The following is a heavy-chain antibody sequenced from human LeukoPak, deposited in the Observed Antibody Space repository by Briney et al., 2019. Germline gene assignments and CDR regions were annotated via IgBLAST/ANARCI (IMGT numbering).Heavy chain of an antibody. D-gene: IGHD2-15*01. V-gene: IGHV3-30*02. Sequence: GGSLRLSCAACGLLFSSYGMQGVREARGRGLEGVAFIGHDGSDEGYADYVKGRLTISKDNSKNTLYLHMNSLRGDDTAVYYCAQDHCGGGSCSGNPGYWGQGTLVTVSS. CDR2: IGHDGSDE. CDR3: AQDHCGGGSCSGNPGY. J-gene: IGHJ4*02. CDR1: GLLFSSYG.